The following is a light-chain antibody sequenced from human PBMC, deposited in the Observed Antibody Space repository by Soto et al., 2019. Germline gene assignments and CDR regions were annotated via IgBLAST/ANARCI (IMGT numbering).Light chain of an antibody. CDR3: QQYNNRPPMYT. Sequence: EIVMTQSPAILSMSPGERATLSCRASQNVGTSLAWYQQIPGQAPRLLIYGASTRATSILARFSGSGSGTEFTLTISSLQSEDFAVYYCQQYNNRPPMYTFGQGTKLEIK. J-gene: IGKJ2*01. V-gene: IGKV3-15*01. CDR1: QNVGTS. CDR2: GAS.